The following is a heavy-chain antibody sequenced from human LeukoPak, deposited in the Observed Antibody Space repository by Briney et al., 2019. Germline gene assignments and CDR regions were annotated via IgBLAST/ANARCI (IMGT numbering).Heavy chain of an antibody. CDR3: ARDPIGSGYPFDY. V-gene: IGHV1-69*05. Sequence: ASVKVSCKASGGTFSSYAISWVPQAPGQGLEWMGGIIPIFGTANYAQKFQGRVTITTDESTSTAYMELSSLRSEDTAVYYCARDPIGSGYPFDYWRQGTLVTVSS. CDR2: IIPIFGTA. CDR1: GGTFSSYA. J-gene: IGHJ4*02. D-gene: IGHD3-22*01.